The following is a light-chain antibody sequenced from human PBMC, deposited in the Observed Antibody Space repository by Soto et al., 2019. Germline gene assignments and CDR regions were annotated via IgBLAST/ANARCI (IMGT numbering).Light chain of an antibody. Sequence: EIVLTQSPGTLSLSPGERATLSCRASQTVSSNLAWYQQKPGQAPRLLIYGASTRATGVPARFSGSGSGTDFTLTISRLEPEDFAVYYCHQYGTLPWTFGQGTKVDIK. CDR2: GAS. J-gene: IGKJ1*01. CDR1: QTVSSN. CDR3: HQYGTLPWT. V-gene: IGKV3-20*01.